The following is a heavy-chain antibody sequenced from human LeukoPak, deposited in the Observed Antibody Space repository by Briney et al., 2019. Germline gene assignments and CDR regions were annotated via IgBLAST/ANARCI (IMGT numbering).Heavy chain of an antibody. Sequence: GGALRLSCAASGFTFRNYVIHWVRQAPGKGLEWVAVTSSDLNVKLYADSVKGRFTISRDNSRSTLYLQMNSLRPEDTAIYYCAREGYYGSGSPPSLYFDYWGQGTLVTVSS. CDR3: AREGYYGSGSPPSLYFDY. J-gene: IGHJ4*02. V-gene: IGHV3-30-3*01. D-gene: IGHD3-10*01. CDR2: TSSDLNVK. CDR1: GFTFRNYV.